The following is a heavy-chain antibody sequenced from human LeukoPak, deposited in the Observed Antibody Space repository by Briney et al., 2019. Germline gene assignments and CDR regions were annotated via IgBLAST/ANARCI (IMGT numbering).Heavy chain of an antibody. CDR3: EKDNRRHYTSGPNPAPLH. CDR2: ISWNSGSI. V-gene: IGHV3-9*01. J-gene: IGHJ4*02. CDR1: GFIFNNYA. Sequence: PGGSLRLSCAGSGFIFNNYAMHWVRQPPGKGLEWVSGISWNSGSIDYADSVKGRFTISRDNAKNSLYLQMNSLRVEDTAFYYCEKDNRRHYTSGPNPAPLHWGQGALVTVSS. D-gene: IGHD6-19*01.